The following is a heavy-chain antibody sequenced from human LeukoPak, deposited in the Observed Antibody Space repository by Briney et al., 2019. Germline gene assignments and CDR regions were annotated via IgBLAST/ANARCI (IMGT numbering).Heavy chain of an antibody. V-gene: IGHV1-2*02. Sequence: EASVKVSCKASGYTFTGYYMHWVRQAPGQGLEWMGWINPNSGGTNYAQKFQGRVTMTRDTSISTAYMELSRLRSDDTAVYYCARDWRGRQNWNPEGYWGQGTLVTVSS. J-gene: IGHJ4*02. CDR1: GYTFTGYY. D-gene: IGHD1-1*01. CDR2: INPNSGGT. CDR3: ARDWRGRQNWNPEGY.